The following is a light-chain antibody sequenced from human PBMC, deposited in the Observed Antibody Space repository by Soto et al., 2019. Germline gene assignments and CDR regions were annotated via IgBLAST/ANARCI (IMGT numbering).Light chain of an antibody. CDR2: WAS. CDR1: QSVLYSSNNKNY. J-gene: IGKJ1*01. V-gene: IGKV4-1*01. Sequence: DIVMTQSPDSLAVSLVGRATINCKSSQSVLYSSNNKNYLAWYQQKPGQPPKLLIYWASTRESGVPDRFSGSGSGTDFTLTISSLQAEDVAVYYCKQYYSTPTWTFGQGTKVEIK. CDR3: KQYYSTPTWT.